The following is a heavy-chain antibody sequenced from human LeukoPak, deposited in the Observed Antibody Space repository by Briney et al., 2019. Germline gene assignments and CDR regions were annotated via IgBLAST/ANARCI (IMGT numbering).Heavy chain of an antibody. CDR3: VKDRLRGIVGQLDH. D-gene: IGHD1-26*01. Sequence: QSGGSLRLSCVASGFTFRSYGMHWVRQAPGKGLEWVAVIWYDESNEHYADSVKGRFAISRDNSKNTLSLQMNSLRVGDSAVYYCVKDRLRGIVGQLDHWGQGTLVTVSS. J-gene: IGHJ4*02. V-gene: IGHV3-33*03. CDR2: IWYDESNE. CDR1: GFTFRSYG.